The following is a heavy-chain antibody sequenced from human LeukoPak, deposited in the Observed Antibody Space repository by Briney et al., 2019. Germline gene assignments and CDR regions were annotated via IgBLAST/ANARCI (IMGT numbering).Heavy chain of an antibody. CDR3: ARDHAYCSSTRICTTYYFDY. J-gene: IGHJ4*02. CDR1: GFTVSSNY. CDR2: IYSGGST. Sequence: QPGGSLRLSCAASGFTVSSNYMSWVRQAPGKGLEWVSVIYSGGSTYYADSVKGRFTISRDNSKNTLYLQMNSLRAEDTAVYYCARDHAYCSSTRICTTYYFDYWGQGTLVTVSS. V-gene: IGHV3-53*01. D-gene: IGHD2-2*01.